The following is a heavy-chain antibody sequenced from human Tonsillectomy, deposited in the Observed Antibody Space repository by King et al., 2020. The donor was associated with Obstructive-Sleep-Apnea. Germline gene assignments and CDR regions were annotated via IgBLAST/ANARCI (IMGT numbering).Heavy chain of an antibody. V-gene: IGHV3-48*04. J-gene: IGHJ6*02. CDR3: ARDILEWLFPLDV. CDR2: ISSSSSTI. CDR1: GFTFSSYS. D-gene: IGHD3-3*01. Sequence: VQLVESGGGLVQPGGSLRLSCAASGFTFSSYSMNWVRQAPGKGLEWVSYISSSSSTIYYADSVKGRFTISRDNAKNSLYLQMNSLRAEDTAVYYCARDILEWLFPLDVWGQGTTVTVSS.